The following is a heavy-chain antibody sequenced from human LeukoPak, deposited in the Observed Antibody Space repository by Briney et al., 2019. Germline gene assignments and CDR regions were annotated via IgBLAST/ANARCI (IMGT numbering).Heavy chain of an antibody. D-gene: IGHD6-6*01. V-gene: IGHV3-48*04. CDR1: GFTFSSFW. J-gene: IGHJ3*02. Sequence: GGSLRLSCAASGFTFSSFWMGWVRQAPGKGLEWVSYISSSGNTISYADSVKGRFTISRDNAKNSLYLQVISLRAEDTAVYYCARGPSIAARYDAFDIWGQGTMVTVSS. CDR3: ARGPSIAARYDAFDI. CDR2: ISSSGNTI.